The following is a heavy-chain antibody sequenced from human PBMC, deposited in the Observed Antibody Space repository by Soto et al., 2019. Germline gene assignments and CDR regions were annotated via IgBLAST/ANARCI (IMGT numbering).Heavy chain of an antibody. CDR3: AKEGVAYVGDYDMDV. J-gene: IGHJ6*04. V-gene: IGHV3-23*01. D-gene: IGHD1-26*01. CDR1: GFTFSSYA. CDR2: ISGSGGST. Sequence: EVQLLESGGGLVQPGGSLRLPCAASGFTFSSYAISWVRETPGKGLEWVSVISGSGGSTYYADSVKGRFTICGDNSKNTVYVQMNSLRAEDRAVYYCAKEGVAYVGDYDMDVWGEGSTVTVSS.